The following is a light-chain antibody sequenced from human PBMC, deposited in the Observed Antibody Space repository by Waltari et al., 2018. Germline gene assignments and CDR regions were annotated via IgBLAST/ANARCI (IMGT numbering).Light chain of an antibody. CDR2: AAS. V-gene: IGKV1-39*01. Sequence: DIQMTQSPSSLSASVGDRVTITCRASQNLNVYLNWYQQKPGTAPKLLIHAASTLQGGVPSRFSGSGSATHFTLTISRLQPEDFATYYCQQTFITPPWTFGQGTKVEV. CDR1: QNLNVY. CDR3: QQTFITPPWT. J-gene: IGKJ1*01.